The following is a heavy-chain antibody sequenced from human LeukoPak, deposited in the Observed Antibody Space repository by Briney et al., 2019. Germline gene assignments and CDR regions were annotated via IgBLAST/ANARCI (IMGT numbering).Heavy chain of an antibody. CDR3: TRVVYSGSGSYGGFDY. J-gene: IGHJ4*02. D-gene: IGHD3-10*01. CDR1: GFTFSSYA. CDR2: TSYDGTSK. V-gene: IGHV3-30*03. Sequence: GGSLRLSCAASGFTFSSYAMSWVRQAPGKGLEWVAVTSYDGTSKYYADSVKGRFTISRDNSKNTLFLQLNSLRAEDTAVYYCTRVVYSGSGSYGGFDYWGQGTLVTVSS.